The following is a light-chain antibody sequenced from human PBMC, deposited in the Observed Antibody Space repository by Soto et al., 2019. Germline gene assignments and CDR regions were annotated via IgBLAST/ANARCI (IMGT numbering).Light chain of an antibody. CDR2: RNN. CDR3: ATWEDNLTARV. V-gene: IGLV1-47*01. CDR1: SSNIGSNY. J-gene: IGLJ3*02. Sequence: QSVLIQPPSASGSPGLRVTISCSGSSSNIGSNYVYWFQQLPGAVPKLLIYRNNQRPSRVPDRFSGSKSGTSASLAISGLRSEDEADYYCATWEDNLTARVFGGGTKVTVL.